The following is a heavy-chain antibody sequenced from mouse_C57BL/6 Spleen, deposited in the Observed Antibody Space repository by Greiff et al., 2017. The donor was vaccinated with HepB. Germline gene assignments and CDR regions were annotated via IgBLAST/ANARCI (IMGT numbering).Heavy chain of an antibody. Sequence: VQLQQSGPELVKPGASVKMSCKASGYTFTDYNMHWVKQSHGKSLEWIGYINPNNGGTSYNQKFKGKATLTVNKSSSTAYMELRSLTSEDSAVYYCASPYYGNSFFDYWGQGTTLTVSS. CDR3: ASPYYGNSFFDY. CDR1: GYTFTDYN. V-gene: IGHV1-22*01. CDR2: INPNNGGT. J-gene: IGHJ2*01. D-gene: IGHD2-10*01.